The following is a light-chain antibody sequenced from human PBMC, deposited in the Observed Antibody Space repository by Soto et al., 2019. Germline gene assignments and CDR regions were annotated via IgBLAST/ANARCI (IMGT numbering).Light chain of an antibody. Sequence: QAVVTQPPSVSGAPGQRVTISCTGSSSNIGAGYDVHWYQQFPGTAPKLVTYGNNKRPSVVTDRFSDSKSGTSASLDITGLQAEDEADYYCPSFDTRLNSVVFGGGTKLTVL. CDR3: PSFDTRLNSVV. J-gene: IGLJ2*01. V-gene: IGLV1-40*01. CDR2: GNN. CDR1: SSNIGAGYD.